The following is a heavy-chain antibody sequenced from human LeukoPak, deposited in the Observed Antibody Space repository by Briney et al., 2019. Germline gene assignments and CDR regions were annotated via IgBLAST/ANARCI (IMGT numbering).Heavy chain of an antibody. Sequence: GGSLRLSCAASGFTFSSYAMSWVRQAPGKGLEWVSAISGSGGSTYYADSVKGRFTISRDNAKNSLYLQMNSLRAEDTAVYYCARAGILITFGGVLDDWFDPWGQGTLVTVSS. CDR1: GFTFSSYA. D-gene: IGHD3-16*01. V-gene: IGHV3-23*01. CDR2: ISGSGGST. J-gene: IGHJ5*02. CDR3: ARAGILITFGGVLDDWFDP.